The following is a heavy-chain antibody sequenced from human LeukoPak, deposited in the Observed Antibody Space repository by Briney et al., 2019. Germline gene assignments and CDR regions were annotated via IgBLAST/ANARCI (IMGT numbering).Heavy chain of an antibody. Sequence: GGSLRLSCAASGFTFSSYAMSWVRQAPGKGLEWVSAISGSGGSTYCADSVKGRFTISRDNSKNTLYLQMNSLRAEDTAVYYCAKVSWWIAARPYWFDPWGQGTLVTVSS. CDR2: ISGSGGST. D-gene: IGHD6-6*01. CDR3: AKVSWWIAARPYWFDP. CDR1: GFTFSSYA. J-gene: IGHJ5*02. V-gene: IGHV3-23*01.